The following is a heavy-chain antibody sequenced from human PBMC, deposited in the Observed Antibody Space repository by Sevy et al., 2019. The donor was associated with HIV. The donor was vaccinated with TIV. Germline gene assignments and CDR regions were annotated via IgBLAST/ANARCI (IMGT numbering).Heavy chain of an antibody. Sequence: GGPRSPSFAASGFTFRGSAIHWVRRASGRGLGWVAGFRGKTYSYPTAYAAPVTGRFTISRDDSKNTTYLQMNSLKTEDTAVYYCTTSMIRGVIIGYYGMDVWGQGTTVTVSS. D-gene: IGHD3-10*01. CDR2: FRGKTYSYPT. CDR1: GFTFRGSA. CDR3: TTSMIRGVIIGYYGMDV. J-gene: IGHJ6*02. V-gene: IGHV3-73*01.